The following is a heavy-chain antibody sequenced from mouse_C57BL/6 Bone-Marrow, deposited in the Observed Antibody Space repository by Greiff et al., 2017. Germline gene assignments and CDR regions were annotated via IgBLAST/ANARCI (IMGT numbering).Heavy chain of an antibody. V-gene: IGHV1-26*01. CDR1: GYTFTDYY. D-gene: IGHD1-1*01. J-gene: IGHJ2*01. CDR2: INPNNGGT. CDR3: ARWGHYGSADY. Sequence: EVQLQQSGPELVKPGASVKISCKASGYTFTDYYMNWVKQSHGKSLEWIGDINPNNGGTSYNQKFKGKATLTVDKSSSTAYMELRSLTSEDSAVYYCARWGHYGSADYWGQGTTLTVSS.